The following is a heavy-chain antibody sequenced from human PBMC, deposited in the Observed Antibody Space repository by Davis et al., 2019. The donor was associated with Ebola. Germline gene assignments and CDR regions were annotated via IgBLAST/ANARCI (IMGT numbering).Heavy chain of an antibody. J-gene: IGHJ6*02. V-gene: IGHV3-21*01. CDR2: ISSSSSYI. CDR3: ARDLPDYYYYYGMDV. CDR1: GFTFSSYS. D-gene: IGHD1-14*01. Sequence: PGGSLRLSCAASGFTFSSYSMNWVRQAPGTGLEWVSSISSSSSYIYYADSVKGRFTISRDNAKNSLYLQMNSLRAEDTAVYYCARDLPDYYYYYGMDVWGQGTTVTVSS.